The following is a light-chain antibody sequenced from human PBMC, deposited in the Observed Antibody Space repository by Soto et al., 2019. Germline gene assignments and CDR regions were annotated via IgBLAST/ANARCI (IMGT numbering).Light chain of an antibody. CDR3: AAWDDSIYV. CDR1: SRDVGGYNY. V-gene: IGLV2-14*01. Sequence: QSALTQPASVSGSPGQSITISCTGTSRDVGGYNYVSWHQQHPGKAPKVIITEVSNRPSGVSNRFSGSKSGNTASLTISGLQAEDEADYYCAAWDDSIYVFGTGTKLTVL. CDR2: EVS. J-gene: IGLJ1*01.